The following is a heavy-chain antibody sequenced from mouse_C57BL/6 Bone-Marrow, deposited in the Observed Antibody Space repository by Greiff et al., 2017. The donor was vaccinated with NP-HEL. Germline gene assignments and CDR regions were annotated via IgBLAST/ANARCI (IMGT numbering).Heavy chain of an antibody. CDR2: IYPGSGST. V-gene: IGHV1-55*01. CDR3: SQYYGSSGPY. CDR1: GYTFTSYW. D-gene: IGHD1-1*01. J-gene: IGHJ3*01. Sequence: QVQLQQPGAELVKPGASVKMSCKASGYTFTSYWITWVKQRPGQGLEWIGDIYPGSGSTNYNAKFKSKATLTVDTSSSTAYMQLSSLTSEDSAVYYCSQYYGSSGPYWGQVTLVTVSA.